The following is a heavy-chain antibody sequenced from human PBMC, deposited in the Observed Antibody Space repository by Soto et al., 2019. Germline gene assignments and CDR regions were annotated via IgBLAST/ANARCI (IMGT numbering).Heavy chain of an antibody. V-gene: IGHV4-4*02. Sequence: SETLSLTCDVSVGSIKTDNWWTGVRQSPGKGLEWIGEIYHSGSTLYNPSLNNRLTISIDKSKKQFSLTLTSVTAADTALYFCAREDSVLIAKRFDLWGQGIQVTVSS. CDR2: IYHSGST. CDR1: VGSIKTDNW. D-gene: IGHD2-21*01. CDR3: AREDSVLIAKRFDL. J-gene: IGHJ5*02.